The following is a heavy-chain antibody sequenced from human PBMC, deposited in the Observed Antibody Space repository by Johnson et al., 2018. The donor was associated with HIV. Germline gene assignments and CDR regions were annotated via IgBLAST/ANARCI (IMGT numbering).Heavy chain of an antibody. CDR2: INWNGGTT. CDR1: GFTFDDYG. CDR3: ARSLLWFREFNDAFDI. J-gene: IGHJ3*02. V-gene: IGHV3-20*04. Sequence: VQLVESGGSVVRPGGSLRLSCAASGFTFDDYGMSWVRQGSGKGLEWVSGINWNGGTTGYADSVKGRFTISRDNSKNTLYLQMNSLRAEATAVYYCARSLLWFREFNDAFDIWGQGTMVTVSS. D-gene: IGHD3-10*01.